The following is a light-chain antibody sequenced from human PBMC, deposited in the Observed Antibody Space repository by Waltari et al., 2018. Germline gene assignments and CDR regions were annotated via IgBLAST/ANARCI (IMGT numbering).Light chain of an antibody. CDR3: SMYMGSGIWV. J-gene: IGLJ3*02. CDR2: KGN. Sequence: HTVLPQEPSFSVPPGGPVTLTGALRSFSVSSTSFATCYPRTPGLPPRTLVYKGNGRSAGVPDRFAGSIRGNKTALTITGAQADDESDYYCSMYMGSGIWVFGGGTKLTVL. CDR1: SFSVSSTSF. V-gene: IGLV8-61*01.